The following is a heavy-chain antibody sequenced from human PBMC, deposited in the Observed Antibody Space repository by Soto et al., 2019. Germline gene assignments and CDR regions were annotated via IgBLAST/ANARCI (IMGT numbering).Heavy chain of an antibody. CDR3: ARNLWGYCGTDCYPLDV. J-gene: IGHJ6*02. V-gene: IGHV4-59*01. CDR1: GGTISRYY. D-gene: IGHD2-21*02. Sequence: QVQLQESGPGLVKPSETLSLTCTVSGGTISRYYWSWIRQPPGKGLEWIGYMYNTGSTVYNPSFKSPVTLPVETSKNQFSLKLSSVTGADTALYYCARNLWGYCGTDCYPLDVWGQGTTVTVSS. CDR2: MYNTGST.